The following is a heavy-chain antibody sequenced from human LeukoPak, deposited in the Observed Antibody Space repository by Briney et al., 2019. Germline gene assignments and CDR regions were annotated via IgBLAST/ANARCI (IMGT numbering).Heavy chain of an antibody. J-gene: IGHJ4*02. CDR1: GGSFSGYY. CDR2: INHSGST. CDR3: ARDGTNFDY. V-gene: IGHV4-34*01. Sequence: PSETLSLTCAVYGGSFSGYYWSWIRQPPGKGLEWIGEINHSGSTNYNPSLKSRVTISVDTSKNQFSLKLSSVTAADTAVYYCARDGTNFDYWGQETLVTVSS. D-gene: IGHD4/OR15-4a*01.